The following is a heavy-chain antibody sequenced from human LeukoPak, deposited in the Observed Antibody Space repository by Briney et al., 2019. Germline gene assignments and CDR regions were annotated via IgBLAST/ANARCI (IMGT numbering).Heavy chain of an antibody. CDR3: ARDGGSGIDY. J-gene: IGHJ4*02. V-gene: IGHV3-33*01. Sequence: PGRSLRLSCAAAGVSLTTYGTHWLRQAPGKGLEWVAVIWYDGSRKFYGDSVKGRFTVSRDTSENTMYLQTNTLRVDDTAVYYCARDGGSGIDYWGQGTLVTVSS. CDR1: GVSLTTYG. D-gene: IGHD3-10*01. CDR2: IWYDGSRK.